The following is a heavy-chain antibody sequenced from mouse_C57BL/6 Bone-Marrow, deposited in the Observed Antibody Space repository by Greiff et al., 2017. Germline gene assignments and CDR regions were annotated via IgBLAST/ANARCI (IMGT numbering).Heavy chain of an antibody. CDR3: ALIYYYGSSDY. CDR1: GFSLSTFGMG. D-gene: IGHD1-1*01. V-gene: IGHV8-8*01. J-gene: IGHJ2*02. CDR2: IWWDDDK. Sequence: QVQLKECGPGILQPSQTLSLTCSFSGFSLSTFGMGVGWIRQPSGKGLKWLAHIWWDDDKYNNPATKSRLTISKDTSKKQLFLKIPLVDTTDTATYYCALIYYYGSSDYWGQGTSLTVSS.